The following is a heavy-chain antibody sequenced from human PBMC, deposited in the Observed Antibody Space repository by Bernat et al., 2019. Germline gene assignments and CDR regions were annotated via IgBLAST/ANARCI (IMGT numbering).Heavy chain of an antibody. V-gene: IGHV4-39*01. J-gene: IGHJ4*02. D-gene: IGHD5-24*01. CDR1: GGSISSSNYY. CDR2: IHYIGNT. CDR3: ARHRSGYNYIDY. Sequence: QLQLQESGPGLVKPSETLSLICTVSGGSISSSNYYWGWIRQPPGMGLEWIGDIHYIGNTYYNPSLKSRVTMSVDTSMNQFSLSLSSVTAADTAVYYCARHRSGYNYIDYWGQGTLVTVSS.